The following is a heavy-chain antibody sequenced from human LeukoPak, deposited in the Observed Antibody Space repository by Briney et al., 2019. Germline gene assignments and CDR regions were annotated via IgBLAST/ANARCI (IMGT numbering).Heavy chain of an antibody. CDR1: GCTFTGYY. V-gene: IGHV1-2*02. CDR3: AREGHNGRISSKNFDY. Sequence: ASVKVSCKASGCTFTGYYMHWVRQAPGQGLEWMGWINPDSGGTSYAQRFQGRVSMTRDTSITAAYMELSRLTSGDTAVYYCAREGHNGRISSKNFDYWGQGTLVTVSS. CDR2: INPDSGGT. D-gene: IGHD1-26*01. J-gene: IGHJ4*02.